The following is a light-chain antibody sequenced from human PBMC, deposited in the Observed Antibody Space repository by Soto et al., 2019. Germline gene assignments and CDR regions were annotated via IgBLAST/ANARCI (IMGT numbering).Light chain of an antibody. CDR2: DAS. J-gene: IGKJ2*01. CDR3: QQRYSSPT. Sequence: EIVLTQSPATLSLSPGERATLSCRTSQSVSSYLAWYQQKPGQAPRLLIYDASNRATGIPARFSGSVSGTDFALTISSLEPGDFAVYYCQQRYSSPTFGLGTKLEIK. V-gene: IGKV3-11*01. CDR1: QSVSSY.